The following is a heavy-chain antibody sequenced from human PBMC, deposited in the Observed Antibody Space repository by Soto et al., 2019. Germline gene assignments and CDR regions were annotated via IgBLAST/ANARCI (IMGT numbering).Heavy chain of an antibody. J-gene: IGHJ6*02. V-gene: IGHV3-30*18. CDR1: GFTFSSYG. CDR3: AKGEYYYGSGIPYYGMDV. D-gene: IGHD3-10*01. Sequence: GSLRLSCAASGFTFSSYGMHWVRQAPGKGLEWVAVISYDGTNKYYADSVKGRFTISRDSSKNTLYLEMNSLRAEDMAIYYCAKGEYYYGSGIPYYGMDVWGQGTTVTVSS. CDR2: ISYDGTNK.